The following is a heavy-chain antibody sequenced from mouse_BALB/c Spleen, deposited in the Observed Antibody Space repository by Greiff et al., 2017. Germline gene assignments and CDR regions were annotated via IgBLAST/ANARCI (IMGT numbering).Heavy chain of an antibody. CDR1: GFNIKDYY. CDR3: ARCYGYDVGFAY. V-gene: IGHV14-1*02. J-gene: IGHJ3*01. Sequence: VQLQQSGAELVRPGALVKLSCKASGFNIKDYYMHWVKQRPEQGLEWIGWIVPENGNTIYDPKFQGKASITADTSSNTAYLQLSSLTSEDTAVYYCARCYGYDVGFAYWGEGTLVTVSA. CDR2: IVPENGNT. D-gene: IGHD2-2*01.